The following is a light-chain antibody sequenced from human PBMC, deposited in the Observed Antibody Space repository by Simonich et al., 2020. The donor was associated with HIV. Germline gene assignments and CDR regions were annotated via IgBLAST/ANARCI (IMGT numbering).Light chain of an antibody. V-gene: IGLV3-1*01. CDR3: QAWDSSTWV. J-gene: IGLJ3*02. CDR1: KLGDQY. Sequence: SYELTQPPSVSVSPGQTASITCSGDKLGDQYAVWYQQKPGQSPVLVIYQDSNRPSGSPERFSGSNSGNTATLTISGTQAMDEADYYCQAWDSSTWVFGGGTKLTVL. CDR2: QDS.